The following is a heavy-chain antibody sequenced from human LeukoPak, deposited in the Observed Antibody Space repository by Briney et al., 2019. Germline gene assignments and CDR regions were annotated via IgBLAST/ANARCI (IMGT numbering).Heavy chain of an antibody. Sequence: SETLSLTRTVSGGSISSYYWSWIRQPPGKGLEWIGYIYYSGSTNYNPSLKSRVTISVDTSKNQFSLKLSSVSAADTAVYYCARAPAGTDFDYWGQGTLVTASS. CDR2: IYYSGST. D-gene: IGHD6-13*01. CDR1: GGSISSYY. CDR3: ARAPAGTDFDY. V-gene: IGHV4-59*01. J-gene: IGHJ4*02.